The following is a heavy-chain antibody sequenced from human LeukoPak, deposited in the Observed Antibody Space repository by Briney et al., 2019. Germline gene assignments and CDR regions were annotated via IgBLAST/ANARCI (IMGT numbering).Heavy chain of an antibody. D-gene: IGHD4-17*01. CDR3: AKDADGDYYYQYGMDV. Sequence: GGSLRLSCAASGLTFSSYGMHWVRQAPGKGLEWVAVISYDGSNKYYADSVKGRFTISRDNSKNTLYLQMNSLRVEDTPVYYCAKDADGDYYYQYGMDVWGQGTTVTVSS. V-gene: IGHV3-30*18. J-gene: IGHJ6*02. CDR1: GLTFSSYG. CDR2: ISYDGSNK.